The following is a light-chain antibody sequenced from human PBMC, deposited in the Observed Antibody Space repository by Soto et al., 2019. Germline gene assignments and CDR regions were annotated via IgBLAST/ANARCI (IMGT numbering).Light chain of an antibody. J-gene: IGLJ1*01. CDR2: EGS. CDR1: SSDVGSYSL. CDR3: SSYAGNSTFGV. Sequence: QSVLTQPASVSGSPGQSITISCTGTSSDVGSYSLVSWYQQHPGKAPKLMIYEGSKRPSGVSNLFSGSKSGNTASLTISGLQAEDEADYYCSSYAGNSTFGVFGSGTKVTVL. V-gene: IGLV2-23*03.